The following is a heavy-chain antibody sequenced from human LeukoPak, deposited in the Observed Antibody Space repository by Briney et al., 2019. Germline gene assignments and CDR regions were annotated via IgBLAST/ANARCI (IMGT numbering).Heavy chain of an antibody. CDR2: ISWNSGSI. J-gene: IGHJ4*02. CDR1: GFTFDDYA. Sequence: PGGSLRLSCAASGFTFDDYAMHWVRQAPGKGLEWVSGISWNSGSIGYADSVKGRFTISRDNAKNSLYLQMNSLRAEDTAVYYCARRKSRDGYNFGGEFDYWGQGTLVTVSS. CDR3: ARRKSRDGYNFGGEFDY. V-gene: IGHV3-9*01. D-gene: IGHD5-24*01.